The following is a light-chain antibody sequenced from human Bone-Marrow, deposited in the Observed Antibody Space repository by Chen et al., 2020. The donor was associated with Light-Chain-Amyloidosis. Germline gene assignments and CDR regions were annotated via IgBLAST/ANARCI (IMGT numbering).Light chain of an antibody. J-gene: IGKJ2*01. V-gene: IGKV4-1*01. Sequence: DIVMTQSPDSLAVSLGERATINCKSSQSVLYSSNNKNYLAWFQQKPGQPPKLLISWASTRESGVPDRFSGSASGTDFNLTISSLQAEDVAVYYCQQYLSAPYTFGQGTKLEIK. CDR2: WAS. CDR3: QQYLSAPYT. CDR1: QSVLYSSNNKNY.